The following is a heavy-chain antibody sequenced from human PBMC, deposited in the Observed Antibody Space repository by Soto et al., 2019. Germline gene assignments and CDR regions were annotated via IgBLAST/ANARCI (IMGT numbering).Heavy chain of an antibody. J-gene: IGHJ5*02. D-gene: IGHD3-22*01. CDR3: ARDAYYYDSAAYKGWFDP. Sequence: ASVKVSCKASGYTFTGHYLHWVRQAPGQGLEWMGWINPKSGATNYAQKFQGWVTMTRDTSISTVYMELSRLKSDDTAVYYCARDAYYYDSAAYKGWFDPWGQGTLVTVSS. CDR2: INPKSGAT. CDR1: GYTFTGHY. V-gene: IGHV1-2*04.